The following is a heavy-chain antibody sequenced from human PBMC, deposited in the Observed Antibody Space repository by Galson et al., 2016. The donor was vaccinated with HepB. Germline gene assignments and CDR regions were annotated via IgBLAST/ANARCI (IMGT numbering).Heavy chain of an antibody. V-gene: IGHV4-39*07. D-gene: IGHD2-15*01. CDR3: AREKSRRGGNFDY. J-gene: IGHJ4*02. CDR2: ILYSGGT. CDR1: GDSISSSNYY. Sequence: SETLSLTCTVSGDSISSSNYYWGWIRQPPGRGLGWIGTILYSGGTYYNWSLKSRATISIDTSKNLFSLKLTSVTAADTAVYYCAREKSRRGGNFDYWGQGTLGTVSS.